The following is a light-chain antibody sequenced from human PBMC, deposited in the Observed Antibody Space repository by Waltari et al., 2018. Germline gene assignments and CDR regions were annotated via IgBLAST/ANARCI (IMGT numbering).Light chain of an antibody. CDR3: SSYTSSSTQV. V-gene: IGLV2-14*01. Sequence: QSALTQPASVSGSPGQSITIPCTGTSSALGGYNFVSWYQQHPGKAPKLLIYEVSHRSSEISNRFSGSKSGNTASLTISGLQADDEADYYCSSYTSSSTQVFGTGTKVTVL. J-gene: IGLJ1*01. CDR2: EVS. CDR1: SSALGGYNF.